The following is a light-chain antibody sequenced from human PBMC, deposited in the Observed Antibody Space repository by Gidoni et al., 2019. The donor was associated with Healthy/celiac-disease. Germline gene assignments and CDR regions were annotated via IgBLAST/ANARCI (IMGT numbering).Light chain of an antibody. CDR2: AAS. CDR1: QSISSY. CDR3: QQSYSTPMYT. J-gene: IGKJ2*01. Sequence: DIQMNQSQSSLSASVGDRVTITCRASQSISSYLNWYQQKPWKAPKLLIYAASSLQSGVPSRFSGSGSGTDFTLTISSLQPEDFATYYCQQSYSTPMYTFGQGTKLEIK. V-gene: IGKV1-39*01.